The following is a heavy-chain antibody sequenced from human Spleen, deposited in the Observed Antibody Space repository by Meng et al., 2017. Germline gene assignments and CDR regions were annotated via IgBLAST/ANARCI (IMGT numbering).Heavy chain of an antibody. J-gene: IGHJ4*02. V-gene: IGHV1-18*04. Sequence: QVQLVRSGAEVTRPGASVKVSCKASGYTFPDYWLHWVRRAPGQGLEWLGWINTYTGKTDYAQKFQGRVTLTTDTFTSTAYMELRSLRSDDTAVYYCVTRGNPYLNCWGQGTLVTVPS. CDR2: INTYTGKT. CDR1: GYTFPDYW. CDR3: VTRGNPYLNC.